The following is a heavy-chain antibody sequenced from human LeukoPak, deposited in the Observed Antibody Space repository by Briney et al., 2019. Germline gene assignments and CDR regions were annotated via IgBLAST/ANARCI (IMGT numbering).Heavy chain of an antibody. CDR1: GGSISSYY. V-gene: IGHV4-4*08. D-gene: IGHD6-13*01. Sequence: SETLSLTCTVSGGSISSYYWSWIRQPPGKGLEWIGRIYTSGSTNYNPSLKSQVTISVDTSKNQFSLKLSSVTAADTAVYYCARGKYSSSFDYWGQGTLVTVSS. CDR3: ARGKYSSSFDY. CDR2: IYTSGST. J-gene: IGHJ4*02.